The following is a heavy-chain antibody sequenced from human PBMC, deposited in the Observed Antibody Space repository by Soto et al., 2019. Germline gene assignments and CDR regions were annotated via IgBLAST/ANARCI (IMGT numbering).Heavy chain of an antibody. CDR1: GFTFSSYA. V-gene: IGHV3-30-3*01. CDR3: ALAVAGKGYDY. Sequence: QVQLVESGGGVVQPGRSLRLSCAASGFTFSSYAMHWVRQAPGKGLEWVAVISYDGSNKYYADSVKGRFTISRDNSKNTPYLQMNSLRAEDTAVYYCALAVAGKGYDYWGQGTLVTFSS. J-gene: IGHJ4*02. D-gene: IGHD6-19*01. CDR2: ISYDGSNK.